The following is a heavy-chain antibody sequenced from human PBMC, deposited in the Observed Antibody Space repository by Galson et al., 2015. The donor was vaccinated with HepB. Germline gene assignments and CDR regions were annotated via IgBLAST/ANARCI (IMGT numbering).Heavy chain of an antibody. Sequence: ETLSLTCTVSGGSISSYYWSWIRQPPGKGLEWIGYIYYSGSTNYNPSLKSRVTISVDTSKNQFSLKLSSVTAADTAVYYCARGWFGEYDYWGQGTLVTVSS. V-gene: IGHV4-59*01. D-gene: IGHD3-10*01. CDR1: GGSISSYY. J-gene: IGHJ4*02. CDR3: ARGWFGEYDY. CDR2: IYYSGST.